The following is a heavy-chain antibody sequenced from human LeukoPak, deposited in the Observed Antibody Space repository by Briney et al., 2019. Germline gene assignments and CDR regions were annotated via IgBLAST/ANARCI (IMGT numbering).Heavy chain of an antibody. J-gene: IGHJ3*02. CDR2: TFYRSKWYN. Sequence: SQTLSLTCAISGDSVSSNSATWNWIRQSPSRGLEWLGRTFYRSKWYNDYAVSVKGRITINPDTSKNQFSLHLNSVTPEDTALYYCARGRFGSGEFGAFDIWGRGTVVTVSS. CDR3: ARGRFGSGEFGAFDI. D-gene: IGHD1-14*01. V-gene: IGHV6-1*01. CDR1: GDSVSSNSAT.